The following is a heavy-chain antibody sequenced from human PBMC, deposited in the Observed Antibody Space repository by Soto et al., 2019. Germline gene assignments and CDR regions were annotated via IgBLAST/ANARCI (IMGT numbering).Heavy chain of an antibody. V-gene: IGHV3-23*01. J-gene: IGHJ4*02. Sequence: EVQLLESGGGLVQPGGSLRLSCAASGFTFSGYAMSWVRQAPGKGLEWVSAISGSGGSTYYADSVKGRFTIYRDNTTNTLSLQMNSLRAADTAVYYCARRSSGWYFDYWGQGTLVNVSS. CDR2: ISGSGGST. D-gene: IGHD6-19*01. CDR1: GFTFSGYA. CDR3: ARRSSGWYFDY.